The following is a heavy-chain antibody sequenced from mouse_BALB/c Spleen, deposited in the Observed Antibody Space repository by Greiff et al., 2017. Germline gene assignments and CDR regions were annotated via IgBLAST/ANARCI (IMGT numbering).Heavy chain of an antibody. V-gene: IGHV5-6-2*01. CDR3: ARHSDYLDY. Sequence: EVQLQQSGGGLVKPGGSLKLSCAASGFTFSSYYMSWVRQTPEKRLELVAAINSNGGSTYYPDTVKGRFNISRNNTKNTLYLQMSSLKSEDTAVYYCARHSDYLDYWGQGTTLTVSS. J-gene: IGHJ2*01. CDR1: GFTFSSYY. CDR2: INSNGGST.